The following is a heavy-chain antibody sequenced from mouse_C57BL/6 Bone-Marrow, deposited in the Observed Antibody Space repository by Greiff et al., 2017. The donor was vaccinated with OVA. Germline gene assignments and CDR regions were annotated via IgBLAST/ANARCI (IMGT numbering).Heavy chain of an antibody. V-gene: IGHV1-81*01. CDR1: GYTFTSYG. CDR2: IYPRSGNT. CDR3: ARGGYYGYYAMDY. D-gene: IGHD2-1*01. Sequence: VQLVESGAELARPGASVKLSCKASGYTFTSYGISWVKQRTGQGLEWIGEIYPRSGNTYYNEKFKGKATLTADKSSSTAYMELRSLTSEDSAVYFCARGGYYGYYAMDYWGQGTSVTVSS. J-gene: IGHJ4*01.